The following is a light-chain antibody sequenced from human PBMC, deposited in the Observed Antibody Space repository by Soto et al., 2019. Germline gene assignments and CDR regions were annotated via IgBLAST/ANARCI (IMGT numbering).Light chain of an antibody. CDR3: QQYGGSPLYT. CDR1: QSVSSSY. Sequence: EIVMTQSRATLSLSPGERATLSCRASQSVSSSYLAWYQQKPGQAPRLIIYGAYSRATGIPDTFSGSGSGTDFTLTISRLEPEDFAVYYCQQYGGSPLYTCGQGTKVDIK. CDR2: GAY. V-gene: IGKV3-20*01. J-gene: IGKJ2*01.